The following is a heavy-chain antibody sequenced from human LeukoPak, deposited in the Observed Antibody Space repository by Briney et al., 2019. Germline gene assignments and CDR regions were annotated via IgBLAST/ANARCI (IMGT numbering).Heavy chain of an antibody. CDR3: ARYCSGGSCYWFDP. CDR2: IYTSGST. Sequence: SSETLSLTCTVSGGSISSYYWSWIRQPAGKGLEWIGRIYTSGSTNYNPSLKSRVTMSVDTSKNQFSLKLSSVTAADTAVYYCARYCSGGSCYWFDPWGQGTLVIVSS. CDR1: GGSISSYY. J-gene: IGHJ5*02. V-gene: IGHV4-4*07. D-gene: IGHD2-15*01.